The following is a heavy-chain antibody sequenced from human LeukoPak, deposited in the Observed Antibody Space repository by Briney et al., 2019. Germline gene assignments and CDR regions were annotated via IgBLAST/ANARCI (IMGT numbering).Heavy chain of an antibody. V-gene: IGHV4-39*01. Sequence: PSETLSLTCTVSGDSISTSSSYWGWIRQPPGEGLEWIGTIYYSGSTYYNPSLTSRVTISVDTSKNQFSLKLSSVTAADTAVYYCARHKDYYYSYMDVWGKGATVTISS. CDR1: GDSISTSSSY. J-gene: IGHJ6*03. CDR3: ARHKDYYYSYMDV. CDR2: IYYSGST.